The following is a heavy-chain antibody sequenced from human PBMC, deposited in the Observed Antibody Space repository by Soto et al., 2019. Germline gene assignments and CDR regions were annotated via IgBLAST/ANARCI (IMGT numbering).Heavy chain of an antibody. D-gene: IGHD3-3*02. CDR3: ARGTIFGLVSFDY. Sequence: QVQLVQSGAEVKEPGASVKVSCKASGATFTSYSFNWVRQAPGQGLEWMGWISGYNGDTHYAQNFQVRVTMTIDTSTSTAYMELRSLRSDDTAVYYCARGTIFGLVSFDYWGQGTLVTVSS. J-gene: IGHJ4*02. V-gene: IGHV1-18*01. CDR1: GATFTSYS. CDR2: ISGYNGDT.